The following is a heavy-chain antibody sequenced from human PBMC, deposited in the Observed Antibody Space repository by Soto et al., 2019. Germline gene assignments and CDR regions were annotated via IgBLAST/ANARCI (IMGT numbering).Heavy chain of an antibody. J-gene: IGHJ5*02. CDR2: IWYDGSNK. V-gene: IGHV3-33*01. D-gene: IGHD2-15*01. CDR1: GFTFSSYG. Sequence: GGSLRLSCAASGFTFSSYGMHWVRQAPGKGLEWVAVIWYDGSNKYYADSVKGRFTISRDNSKNTLYLQMNSLRAEDTAVYYCARDLSNCSGGSCYPDNWFEPWGQGTLVTVSS. CDR3: ARDLSNCSGGSCYPDNWFEP.